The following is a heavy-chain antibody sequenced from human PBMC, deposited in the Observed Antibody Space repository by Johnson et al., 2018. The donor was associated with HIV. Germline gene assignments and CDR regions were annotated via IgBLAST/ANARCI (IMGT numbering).Heavy chain of an antibody. V-gene: IGHV3-64*04. J-gene: IGHJ3*02. Sequence: QVQLVESGGGLVQPGGSLRLSCAASGFTFSSYAMHWVRQAPGKGLEWVCGINWNGGSTHFPDSMKGRFTISRDNSKNTLYLQMNSLRAEATAVYYCARERPHDSVWGSDRYSPPDAFDIWGQGTMVTVSS. CDR1: GFTFSSYA. CDR3: ARERPHDSVWGSDRYSPPDAFDI. D-gene: IGHD3-16*02. CDR2: INWNGGST.